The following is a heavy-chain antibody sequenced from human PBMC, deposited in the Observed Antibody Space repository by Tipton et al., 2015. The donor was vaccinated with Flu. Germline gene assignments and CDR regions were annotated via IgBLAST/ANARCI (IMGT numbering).Heavy chain of an antibody. Sequence: GSLRLSCAASGFPFSSYTMSWVRQAPGQGLEWVSSLTSTGSTIKYADSVKGRFTISRDNAKNSLYLQMNSLRAEDTAVYYCARGMNTGLVDVWGQGTTVTVSS. CDR2: LTSTGSTI. CDR1: GFPFSSYT. J-gene: IGHJ6*02. V-gene: IGHV3-21*01. CDR3: ARGMNTGLVDV. D-gene: IGHD1-14*01.